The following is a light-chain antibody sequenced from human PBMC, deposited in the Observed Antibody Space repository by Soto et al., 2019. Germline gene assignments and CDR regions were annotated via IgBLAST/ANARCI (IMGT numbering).Light chain of an antibody. CDR2: GAS. J-gene: IGKJ2*01. V-gene: IGKV3-20*01. CDR1: QSVSSSY. CDR3: KQYGRTLIYT. Sequence: EIVLTQSPGTLSLSPGERATLSCRASQSVSSSYLAWYQQKPGQAPRLLIYGASSRATGIPDRFSGSGSGTDFTLTISRLEPEDFAVYYCKQYGRTLIYTFGQGTKMEIK.